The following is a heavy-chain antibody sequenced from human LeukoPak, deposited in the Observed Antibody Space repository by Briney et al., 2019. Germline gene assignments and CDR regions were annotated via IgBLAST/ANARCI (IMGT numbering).Heavy chain of an antibody. D-gene: IGHD2-2*02. CDR2: ISYDGSNK. J-gene: IGHJ3*02. V-gene: IGHV3-30*18. CDR3: AKVSLYPLDAFDI. CDR1: GFTFSSYG. Sequence: PGGSLRLSCAASGFTFSSYGMHWVRQAPGKGLGWVAVISYDGSNKYYADSVKGRFTISRDNSKNTLYLQMNGLRAEDTAVYYCAKVSLYPLDAFDIWGQGTMVTVSS.